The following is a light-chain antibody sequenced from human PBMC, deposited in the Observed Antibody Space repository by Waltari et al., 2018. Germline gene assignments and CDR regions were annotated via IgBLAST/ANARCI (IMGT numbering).Light chain of an antibody. CDR1: SSDVGGYNL. Sequence: QSALTQPASVSGSPGQSITISCTGTSSDVGGYNLVSWYQQHPGKAPKLMIYEGSKRPSGVSNRFSGSKSGNTASLTSSGLQAEDEADYYCCSYAGSSTFEVFGGGTKLTVL. CDR2: EGS. J-gene: IGLJ2*01. V-gene: IGLV2-23*01. CDR3: CSYAGSSTFEV.